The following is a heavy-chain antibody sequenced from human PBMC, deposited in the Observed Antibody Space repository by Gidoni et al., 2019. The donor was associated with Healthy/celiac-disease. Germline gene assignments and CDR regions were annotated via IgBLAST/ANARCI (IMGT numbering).Heavy chain of an antibody. CDR1: GFTFDDYA. Sequence: EVQLVESGGGLVQPGRSLRLSCAASGFTFDDYAMHWVRRAPGKGLEWVSGISWNSGSIGYADSVKGRFTISRDNAKNSLYLQMNSLRAEDTALYYCAKEKSSSGFDYWGQGTLVTVSS. J-gene: IGHJ4*02. D-gene: IGHD6-19*01. CDR2: ISWNSGSI. CDR3: AKEKSSSGFDY. V-gene: IGHV3-9*01.